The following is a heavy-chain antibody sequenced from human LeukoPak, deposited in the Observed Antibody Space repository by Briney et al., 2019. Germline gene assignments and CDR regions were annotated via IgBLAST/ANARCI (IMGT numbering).Heavy chain of an antibody. J-gene: IGHJ1*01. D-gene: IGHD6-19*01. CDR3: ARGGKIALAGTRSSQYFQH. CDR1: GFTFSSYG. V-gene: IGHV3-30*02. Sequence: GGSLRLSCAASGFTFSSYGMHWVRQAPGKGLEWVAFIRYDGSNKYYADSVKGRFTISRDSSKNTLYLQMNSLRPEDTAVYYCARGGKIALAGTRSSQYFQHWGQGTLVTVSS. CDR2: IRYDGSNK.